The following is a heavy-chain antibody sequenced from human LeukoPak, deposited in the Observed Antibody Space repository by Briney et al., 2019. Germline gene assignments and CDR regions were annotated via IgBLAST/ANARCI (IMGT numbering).Heavy chain of an antibody. J-gene: IGHJ4*02. V-gene: IGHV3-23*01. CDR1: GFTFSSYA. Sequence: PGGSLRLSCAASGFTFSSYAMSWVRQAPGKGLEWVSAISGSGGSTYYADSVKGRFTISRDNSKNTLYLQMNSLRAEDTAVYYCAKDYRSSSSWYYFDYWGQGTLVTVSS. CDR2: ISGSGGST. D-gene: IGHD6-13*01. CDR3: AKDYRSSSSWYYFDY.